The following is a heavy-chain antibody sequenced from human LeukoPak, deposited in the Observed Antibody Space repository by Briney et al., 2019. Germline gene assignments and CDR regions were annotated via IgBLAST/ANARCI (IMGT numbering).Heavy chain of an antibody. CDR3: ARGGTWNYSNWFDP. J-gene: IGHJ5*02. D-gene: IGHD3-10*01. CDR1: GGSISISY. Sequence: SETLSLTCTVSGGSISISYWSWIRQAPGKGLEWIGYIYYTGKTNYNPSLKSRVTISVDTSKNQFSLSLRSVTAADTAVYYCARGGTWNYSNWFDPWGQGTLVTVSS. V-gene: IGHV4-59*01. CDR2: IYYTGKT.